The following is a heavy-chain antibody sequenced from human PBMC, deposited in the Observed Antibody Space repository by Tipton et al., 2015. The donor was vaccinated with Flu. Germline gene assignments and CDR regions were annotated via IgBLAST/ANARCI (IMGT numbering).Heavy chain of an antibody. Sequence: TLSLTCTVSGGSISIGSYYWSWIRQPAGKGLEWIGRIYTSGSTNYNPSLKSRVTISVDTSTNQFSLKLSSVTAADIAVYYCARVRSYYNSSGYYYAFDYWGQGTLVTVSS. J-gene: IGHJ4*02. CDR3: ARVRSYYNSSGYYYAFDY. V-gene: IGHV4-61*02. D-gene: IGHD3-22*01. CDR2: IYTSGST. CDR1: GGSISIGSYY.